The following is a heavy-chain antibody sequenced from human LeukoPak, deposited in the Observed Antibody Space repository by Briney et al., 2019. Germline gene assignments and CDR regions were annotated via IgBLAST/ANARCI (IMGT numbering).Heavy chain of an antibody. CDR2: IYYSGST. V-gene: IGHV4-59*08. J-gene: IGHJ3*02. CDR3: ARLRPVAGYDAFDI. CDR1: GGSISSYY. D-gene: IGHD6-19*01. Sequence: PSETLSLTCSVSGGSISSYYWSWIRQPPGKGLEWIGYIYYSGSTNYNPSLKSRVTMSVDTSKNQFTLKLTSVTAADTAVYYCARLRPVAGYDAFDIWGHGTMVTVSS.